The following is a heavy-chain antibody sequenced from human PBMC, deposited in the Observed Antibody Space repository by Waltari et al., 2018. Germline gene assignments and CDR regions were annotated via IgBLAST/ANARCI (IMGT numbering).Heavy chain of an antibody. D-gene: IGHD3-10*01. CDR2: ISWNSGAV. J-gene: IGHJ4*02. Sequence: GISWNSGAVGYADSVKGRFTISRDNAKNSLYLQMNSLRTEDTALYYCAKDDGELLWFGDGALDYWGQGIPVTVSS. V-gene: IGHV3-9*01. CDR3: AKDDGELLWFGDGALDY.